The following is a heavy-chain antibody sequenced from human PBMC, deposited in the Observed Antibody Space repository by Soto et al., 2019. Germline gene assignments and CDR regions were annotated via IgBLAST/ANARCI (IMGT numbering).Heavy chain of an antibody. CDR1: GFTFGDYA. J-gene: IGHJ4*02. CDR3: TRTHVVVVAAWPDY. D-gene: IGHD2-15*01. V-gene: IGHV3-49*03. Sequence: GGSLRLSCTASGFTFGDYAMSWFRQAPGKGLEWVGFIRSKAYGGTTEYAASVKGRFTISRDDSKSITYLQMNSLKTEDTAVYYCTRTHVVVVAAWPDYWGQGTLVTVSS. CDR2: IRSKAYGGTT.